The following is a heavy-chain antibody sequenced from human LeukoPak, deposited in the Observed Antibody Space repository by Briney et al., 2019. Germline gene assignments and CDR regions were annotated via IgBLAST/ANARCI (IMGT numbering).Heavy chain of an antibody. CDR1: GGSFSDYF. Sequence: KPSETLCLTCAVYGGSFSDYFWSWIRQPPGKGLEWIGEISHSGSTTYNPSLRSRVAISGDTSKKQFSLKLSSVTAADTAVYYCARHVDYDSGGFYSPFDNWGQGTLVTVSS. V-gene: IGHV4-34*01. J-gene: IGHJ4*02. CDR3: ARHVDYDSGGFYSPFDN. CDR2: ISHSGST. D-gene: IGHD3-22*01.